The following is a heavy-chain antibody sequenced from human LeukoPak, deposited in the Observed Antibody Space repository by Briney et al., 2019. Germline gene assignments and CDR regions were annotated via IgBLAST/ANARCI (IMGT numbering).Heavy chain of an antibody. J-gene: IGHJ4*02. CDR1: GGSFSGYY. V-gene: IGHV3-11*01. CDR2: ISSSGGTT. D-gene: IGHD6-19*01. CDR3: ARVPRSGGSIDY. Sequence: LSLTCAVYGGSFSGYYWSWIRQPPGKGLEWVSYISSSGGTTHYADSVKGRFTISRNNAKNSLFVQMSNLRAEDTAVYYCARVPRSGGSIDYRGQGTLVTVSS.